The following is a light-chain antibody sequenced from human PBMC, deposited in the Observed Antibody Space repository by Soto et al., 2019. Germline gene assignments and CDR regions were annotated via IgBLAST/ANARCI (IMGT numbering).Light chain of an antibody. J-gene: IGKJ1*01. Sequence: EMSLTQSPGTLSLSPGERATISCRASQSVDSNLAWYQQKPGQAPRLLIFGASTRATGFPARFSGSGSGTEFTLNISSLQSEDSAVYFCQQYYSWLWTFGQGTKVEIK. CDR2: GAS. CDR3: QQYYSWLWT. CDR1: QSVDSN. V-gene: IGKV3-15*01.